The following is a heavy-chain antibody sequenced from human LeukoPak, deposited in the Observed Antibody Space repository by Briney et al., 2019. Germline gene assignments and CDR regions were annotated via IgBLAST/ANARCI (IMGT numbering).Heavy chain of an antibody. V-gene: IGHV3-23*01. CDR3: AKEGVILGPSHFDH. J-gene: IGHJ4*02. CDR1: GFTFSSYG. D-gene: IGHD2-21*01. CDR2: IGGSGLDT. Sequence: GGSLRLSCAASGFTFSSYGMTWVRQAPGKGLEWVSSIGGSGLDTYYPDSVRGRFFISRDNAKSTLYLQMNSLGAEDTAVYFCAKEGVILGPSHFDHWGQGTLVTVSS.